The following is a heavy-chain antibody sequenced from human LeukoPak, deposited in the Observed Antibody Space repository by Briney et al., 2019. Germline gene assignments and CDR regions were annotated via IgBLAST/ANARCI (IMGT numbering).Heavy chain of an antibody. CDR2: IYYSGST. D-gene: IGHD3-10*01. J-gene: IGHJ5*02. Sequence: SETLSLTCAVYGGSFSGYYWSWIRQPPGKGLEWIGYIYYSGSTNYNPSLKSRVTISVDTSKNQFSLKLSSVTAADTAVYYCARGLGRITMVRGVIPGWFDPWGQGTLVTVSS. CDR3: ARGLGRITMVRGVIPGWFDP. V-gene: IGHV4-59*01. CDR1: GGSFSGYY.